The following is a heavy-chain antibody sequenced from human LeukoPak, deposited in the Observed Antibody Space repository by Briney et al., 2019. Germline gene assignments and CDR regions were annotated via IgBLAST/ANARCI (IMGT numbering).Heavy chain of an antibody. J-gene: IGHJ4*02. CDR3: ARAPYDILTGYFLFES. CDR2: FCHRGCT. D-gene: IGHD3-9*01. CDR1: GIAVSSVDHF. Sequence: SQTLSLTCAVSGIAVSSVDHFWSWIRQPPGRGVEWIGYFCHRGCTSYNPSLRTRVTVSLDRPRNQLSLNLYSVTAADTAVYYCARAPYDILTGYFLFESWGQGTLTTVSS. V-gene: IGHV4-30-2*01.